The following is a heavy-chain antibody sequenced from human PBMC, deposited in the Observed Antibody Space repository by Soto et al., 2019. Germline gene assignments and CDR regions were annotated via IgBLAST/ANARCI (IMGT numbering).Heavy chain of an antibody. Sequence: QVQLVQSGAEQKKPGASVKVSCKASGYTFTSYAMHWVRQAPGQRLEWMGWINAGNGNTKYSQKFQGTVTITRDTSASTAYMELSCLRSEDTAVYYCARSIVVVTALDYWGQGTLVTVSS. D-gene: IGHD2-21*02. CDR3: ARSIVVVTALDY. CDR2: INAGNGNT. CDR1: GYTFTSYA. V-gene: IGHV1-3*05. J-gene: IGHJ4*02.